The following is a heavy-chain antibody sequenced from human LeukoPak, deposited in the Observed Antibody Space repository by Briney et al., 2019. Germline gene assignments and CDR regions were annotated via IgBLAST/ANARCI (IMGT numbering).Heavy chain of an antibody. CDR1: GFTFSSYW. Sequence: GGSLRLSCAASGFTFSSYWMSWVRQAPEKGLEWVANINQGGSEKYYVDSVRGRFTISRDNAKNSLYLQMNSLRAEDTAVYYCARDQAKVPAAMESWFDPWGQGTLVTVSS. CDR2: INQGGSEK. D-gene: IGHD2-2*01. V-gene: IGHV3-7*01. CDR3: ARDQAKVPAAMESWFDP. J-gene: IGHJ5*02.